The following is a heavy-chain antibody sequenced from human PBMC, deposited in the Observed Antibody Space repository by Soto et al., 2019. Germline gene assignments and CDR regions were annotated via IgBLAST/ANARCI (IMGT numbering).Heavy chain of an antibody. D-gene: IGHD6-19*01. CDR3: ARDVQDSGGWYNYYYYYGMDV. CDR2: ISSSSSTI. Sequence: GGSLRLSCAASGFTFSSYSMNWVRQAPGKGLEWVSYISSSSSTIYYADSVKGRFTISRDNAKNSLYLQMNSLRDEDTAVYYCARDVQDSGGWYNYYYYYGMDVWGQGTTVTVSS. CDR1: GFTFSSYS. J-gene: IGHJ6*02. V-gene: IGHV3-48*02.